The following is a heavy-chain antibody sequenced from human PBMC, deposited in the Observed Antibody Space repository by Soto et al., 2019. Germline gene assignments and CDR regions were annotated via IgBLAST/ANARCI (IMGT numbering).Heavy chain of an antibody. CDR2: IRSGGSAT. CDR1: GFNSDTEP. CDR3: VRDVNWGFDS. Sequence: VQLVESGGGLVHPGGSLKLSCAASGFNSDTEPMNWVRQAPGKGLEWVSNIRSGGSATSYADSVKGRFTISRDNGKNSLYLQMNSLRDEDTAVYFCVRDVNWGFDSWGQGTLVTVSS. J-gene: IGHJ5*01. V-gene: IGHV3-48*02. D-gene: IGHD7-27*01.